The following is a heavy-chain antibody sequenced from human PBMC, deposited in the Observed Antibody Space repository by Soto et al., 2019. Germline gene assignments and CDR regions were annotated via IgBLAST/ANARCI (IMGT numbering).Heavy chain of an antibody. V-gene: IGHV4-30-4*01. CDR2: IYYSGST. CDR3: AKFYYYDRTRIDY. J-gene: IGHJ4*02. Sequence: SLTCTVSGGSIISGDDYWSWIRQTPGKGLEFIGYIYYSGSTYYNPSLQSRTTISVDTSKRRFSLNLSSVTAADTAVYYCAKFYYYDRTRIDYWGEGALVTVSS. D-gene: IGHD3-22*01. CDR1: GGSIISGDDY.